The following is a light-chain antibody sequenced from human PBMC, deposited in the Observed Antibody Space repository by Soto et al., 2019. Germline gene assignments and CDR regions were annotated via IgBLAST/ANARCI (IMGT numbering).Light chain of an antibody. CDR1: QSGFSTY. CDR2: DAS. V-gene: IGKV3-20*01. J-gene: IGKJ1*01. Sequence: EIVLTQSPGTLSLSPGERATLSCRASQSGFSTYLAWFQQKPGQAPRLLIYDASTRAAGVPDRFSGSGSATDFTLTVSSLEPEDFAVYHCHQYGNSPWTLGQGT. CDR3: HQYGNSPWT.